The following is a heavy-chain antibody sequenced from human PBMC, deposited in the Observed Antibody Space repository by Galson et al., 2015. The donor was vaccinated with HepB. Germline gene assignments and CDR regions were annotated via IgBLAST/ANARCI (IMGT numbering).Heavy chain of an antibody. CDR2: IYPGDSDS. J-gene: IGHJ3*02. Sequence: QSGAEVKKPGESLKISCKGSGYNTTNYWIGWVRQMPGKGLEWMGIIYPGDSDSRYSPSFQGHVTISADKSTSTAYLQRRSLKASDTAMYYCASSYYDTSGYYKDDGLDTWGQGTLVTVSS. CDR3: ASSYYDTSGYYKDDGLDT. D-gene: IGHD3-22*01. V-gene: IGHV5-51*01. CDR1: GYNTTNYW.